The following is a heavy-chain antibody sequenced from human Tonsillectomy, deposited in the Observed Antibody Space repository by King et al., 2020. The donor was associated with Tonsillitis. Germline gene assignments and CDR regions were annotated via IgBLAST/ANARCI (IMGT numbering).Heavy chain of an antibody. D-gene: IGHD2-8*01. Sequence: VQLVESGGGVVQPGRSLRLSCAASGFTFSSYGMHWVRQAPGKGLEWVAVISYDGSNKYYADSVKGRFTISRDNSKNTLYLQMNSLRAEDTAVYYCAKEARGLLVYYFDYWGQGTLVTVSS. CDR1: GFTFSSYG. CDR2: ISYDGSNK. V-gene: IGHV3-30*18. CDR3: AKEARGLLVYYFDY. J-gene: IGHJ4*02.